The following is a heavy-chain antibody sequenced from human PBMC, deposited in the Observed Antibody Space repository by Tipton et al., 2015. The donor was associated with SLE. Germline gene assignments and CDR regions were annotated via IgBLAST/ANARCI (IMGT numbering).Heavy chain of an antibody. CDR1: GGSISSYY. V-gene: IGHV4-59*08. CDR2: IYYSGST. Sequence: TLSLTCTASGGSISSYYWSWIRQPPGKGLEWIGYIYYSGSTNYNPSLKSRVTISVDTSKNQFSLKLSSVTAADTAVYYCARHARYSYGYFDYWGQGTLVTVSS. D-gene: IGHD5-18*01. J-gene: IGHJ4*02. CDR3: ARHARYSYGYFDY.